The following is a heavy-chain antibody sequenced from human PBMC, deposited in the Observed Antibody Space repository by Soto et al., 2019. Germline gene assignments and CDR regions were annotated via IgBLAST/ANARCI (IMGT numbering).Heavy chain of an antibody. V-gene: IGHV3-48*03. CDR2: ISSSGSTI. CDR3: ARDECSGGSCYSMFDY. J-gene: IGHJ4*02. CDR1: GFTFSSYE. D-gene: IGHD2-15*01. Sequence: EVQLVESGGGLVQPEGSLRLSCAASGFTFSSYEMNWVRQAPGKGLEWVSYISSSGSTIYYADSVKGRFTISRDNAKNSLYLQMNSLRAEDTAVYYCARDECSGGSCYSMFDYWGQGTLVTVSS.